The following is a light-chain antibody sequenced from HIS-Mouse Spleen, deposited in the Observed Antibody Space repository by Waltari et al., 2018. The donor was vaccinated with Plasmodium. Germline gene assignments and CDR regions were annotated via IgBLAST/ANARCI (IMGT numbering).Light chain of an antibody. V-gene: IGLV2-14*03. CDR1: SSDVGGYNY. CDR2: DVS. CDR3: SSYTSSSTHVV. J-gene: IGLJ2*01. Sequence: QSALTQPASVSGSPGQSITISCTGTSSDVGGYNYVSWYQQHPGKAPKPMIYDVSNRPSGVSIRFSGSKSGNTASLTISGLQAEDEADYYCSSYTSSSTHVVFGGGTKLTVL.